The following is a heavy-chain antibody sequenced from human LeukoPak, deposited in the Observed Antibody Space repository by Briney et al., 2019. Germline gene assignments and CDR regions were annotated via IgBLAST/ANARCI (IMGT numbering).Heavy chain of an antibody. CDR1: GLTISNNF. CDR2: IYSGGST. CDR3: ARGDNSGYYHGRFAFDI. Sequence: PGGSLRLSCAASGLTISNNFMGWVRQAPGKGLEWVSLIYSGGSTYSADSVKGRFTISRDNSKNTLHLQMNSLRAEDTAVYYCARGDNSGYYHGRFAFDIWGQGTVVTVSS. J-gene: IGHJ3*02. D-gene: IGHD3-22*01. V-gene: IGHV3-66*01.